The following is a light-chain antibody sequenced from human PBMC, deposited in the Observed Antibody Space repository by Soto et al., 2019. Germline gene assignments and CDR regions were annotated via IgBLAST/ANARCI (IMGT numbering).Light chain of an antibody. J-gene: IGKJ1*01. Sequence: EVVLTQSPDTLSLPPGERATLSCRASQSISSYLAWYQQRPGQAPRLLIYGSATRATGIPARFSGSGSGTEFTLTISSLQSEDSAVYYCQQYHNWPAFGQGTKVDIK. CDR3: QQYHNWPA. CDR1: QSISSY. CDR2: GSA. V-gene: IGKV3-15*01.